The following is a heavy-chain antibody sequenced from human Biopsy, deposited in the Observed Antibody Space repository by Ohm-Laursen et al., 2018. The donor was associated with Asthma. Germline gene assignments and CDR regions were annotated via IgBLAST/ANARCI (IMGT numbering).Heavy chain of an antibody. D-gene: IGHD1-26*01. CDR3: ARGSSSRLSQWELLVSGGKRAHSYYGMDV. J-gene: IGHJ6*02. CDR2: VYYRGST. Sequence: TLSLTCTVSGGSISSSTYYWGWIRQPPGKGLEWIGSVYYRGSTYYNPSLKSRVTISVDTSKSHFSLTLSSVTAADTAVYYCARGSSSRLSQWELLVSGGKRAHSYYGMDVWGQGTMVTVSS. CDR1: GGSISSSTYY. V-gene: IGHV4-39*02.